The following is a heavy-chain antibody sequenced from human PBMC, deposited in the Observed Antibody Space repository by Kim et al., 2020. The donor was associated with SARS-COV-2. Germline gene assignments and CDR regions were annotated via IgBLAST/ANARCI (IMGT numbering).Heavy chain of an antibody. CDR3: TDSWRAFDI. D-gene: IGHD3-3*01. CDR2: IKRKTDGETT. J-gene: IGHJ3*02. Sequence: GGSLRLSCAASGFTFSNAWMNWVRQAPGKGLEWVGRIKRKTDGETTDYAAPVKARFSISRDDSKNMLYLQMNSLKTDDTAVYYCTDSWRAFDIWGQGTMVTVS. V-gene: IGHV3-15*01. CDR1: GFTFSNAW.